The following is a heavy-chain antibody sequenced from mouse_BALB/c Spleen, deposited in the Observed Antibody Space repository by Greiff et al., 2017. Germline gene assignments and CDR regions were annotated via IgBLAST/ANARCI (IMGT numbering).Heavy chain of an antibody. V-gene: IGHV3-6*02. Sequence: EVKLQESGPGLVKPSQSLSLTCSVTGYSITSGYYWNWIRQFPGNKLEWMGYISYDGSNNYNPSLKNRISITRDTSKNQFFLKLNSVTTEDTATYYCATMITSCAYWGKGTLVTVSA. CDR1: GYSITSGYY. D-gene: IGHD2-3*01. J-gene: IGHJ3*01. CDR2: ISYDGSN. CDR3: ATMITSCAY.